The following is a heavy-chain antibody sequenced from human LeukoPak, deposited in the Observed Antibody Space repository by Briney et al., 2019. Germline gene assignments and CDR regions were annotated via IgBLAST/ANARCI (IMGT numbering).Heavy chain of an antibody. V-gene: IGHV3-74*01. D-gene: IGHD3-16*01. CDR2: INTDGSST. Sequence: GRSLRLSCETSGFIFSDYAMHWVRQAPGKGLVWVSRINTDGSSTSYADSVKGRFTISRDNAKNTLYLQMNSLRAEDTAVYYCARDLGLEETSDYWGQGTLVTVSS. J-gene: IGHJ4*02. CDR3: ARDLGLEETSDY. CDR1: GFIFSDYA.